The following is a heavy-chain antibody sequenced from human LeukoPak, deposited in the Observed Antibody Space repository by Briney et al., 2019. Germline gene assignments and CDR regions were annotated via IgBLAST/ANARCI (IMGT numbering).Heavy chain of an antibody. J-gene: IGHJ4*02. CDR1: GFPFSTYW. D-gene: IGHD4-17*01. CDR3: ARGVTSLVY. V-gene: IGHV3-7*04. CDR2: IRREGREK. Sequence: PGGSLRLSCSASGFPFSTYWMAWVRQAPGKGLDWLAAIRREGREKYYVDAVKGRFTISRDNAKLSLYLQVNTLRAEDTAVYYCARGVTSLVYWGRGALVTVSP.